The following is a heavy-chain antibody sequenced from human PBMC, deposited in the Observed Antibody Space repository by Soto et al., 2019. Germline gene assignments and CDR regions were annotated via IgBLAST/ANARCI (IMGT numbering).Heavy chain of an antibody. V-gene: IGHV1-46*01. J-gene: IGHJ5*02. CDR1: GYTFTSYY. D-gene: IGHD3-3*01. CDR2: INPSGGST. CDR3: ARDAPGITIFGVVIINPLNWFDP. Sequence: GASVKVSCKASGYTFTSYYMHWVRQAPGQGLEWMGIINPSGGSTSHAQKFQGRVTMTRDTSTSTVYMELSSLRSEDTAVYYCARDAPGITIFGVVIINPLNWFDPWGQGTLVTVSS.